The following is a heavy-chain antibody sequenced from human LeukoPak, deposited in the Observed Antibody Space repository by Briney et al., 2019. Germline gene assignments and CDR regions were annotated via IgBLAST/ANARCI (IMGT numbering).Heavy chain of an antibody. CDR3: TTGWEWLLPRDAFDI. Sequence: GGSLRLSCAASGFTFSNAWMSWVRQAPGKGLEWVGCIKSKTDGGTTDYAAPVKGRFTISRDDSKNTLYLQMNSLKTEDTAVYYCTTGWEWLLPRDAFDIWGQGTMVTVSS. CDR1: GFTFSNAW. CDR2: IKSKTDGGTT. J-gene: IGHJ3*02. V-gene: IGHV3-15*01. D-gene: IGHD3-3*01.